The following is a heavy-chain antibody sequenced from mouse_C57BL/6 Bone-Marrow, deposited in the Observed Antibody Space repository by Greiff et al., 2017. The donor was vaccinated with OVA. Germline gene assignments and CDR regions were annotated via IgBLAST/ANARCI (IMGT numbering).Heavy chain of an antibody. D-gene: IGHD6-1*01. CDR1: GYTFTSYW. CDR3: ARSAAAFFDY. Sequence: QVQLQQPGAELVMPGASVKLSCKASGYTFTSYWMHWVKQRPGQGLAWIGEIDPSDSYTNYNQKFKGKSTLTVDKSSSTAYMQLSSLTSEDSAVYYCARSAAAFFDYWGQGTTLTVSS. J-gene: IGHJ2*01. V-gene: IGHV1-69*01. CDR2: IDPSDSYT.